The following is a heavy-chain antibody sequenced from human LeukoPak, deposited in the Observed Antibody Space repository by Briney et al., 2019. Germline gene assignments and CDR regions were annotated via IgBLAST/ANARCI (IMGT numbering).Heavy chain of an antibody. CDR1: GGTFSSYA. J-gene: IGHJ6*02. V-gene: IGHV1-69*04. CDR2: IIPILGIA. Sequence: ASVKVSCKASGGTFSSYAISWVRQAPGQGLEWMGRIIPILGIANYAQKFQGRVTITADKSTSTAYMELSSLRSEDTAVYYCARDTVWLRYSADCYYGMDVWGQGTTVTVSS. D-gene: IGHD5-12*01. CDR3: ARDTVWLRYSADCYYGMDV.